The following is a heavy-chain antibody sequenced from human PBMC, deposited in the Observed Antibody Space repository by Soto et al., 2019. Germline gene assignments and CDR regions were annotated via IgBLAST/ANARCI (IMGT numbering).Heavy chain of an antibody. V-gene: IGHV4-31*03. CDR1: GGSISSGGYY. J-gene: IGHJ6*02. CDR3: ARSTSDYYHYGMDV. D-gene: IGHD2-2*01. Sequence: SETLSLTCTVSGGSISSGGYYWSWIRQHPGKGLERIGYIYYSGSTYYNPSLKSRVTISVDTSKNQFSLKLSSVTAADTAVYYCARSTSDYYHYGMDVWGQGTTVTVSS. CDR2: IYYSGST.